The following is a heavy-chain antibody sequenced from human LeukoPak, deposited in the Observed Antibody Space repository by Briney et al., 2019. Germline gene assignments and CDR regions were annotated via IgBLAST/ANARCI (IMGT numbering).Heavy chain of an antibody. CDR1: GYTFTGYY. Sequence: GASVKVSCKASGYTFTGYYMHWVRQAPRQGLEWMGRINPNSGGTNYAQKFQGRVTMTRDTSISTAYMELSRLRSDDTAVYYCAREACSGGSCYSNWFDPWGQGTLVTVSS. D-gene: IGHD2-15*01. J-gene: IGHJ5*02. CDR3: AREACSGGSCYSNWFDP. V-gene: IGHV1-2*06. CDR2: INPNSGGT.